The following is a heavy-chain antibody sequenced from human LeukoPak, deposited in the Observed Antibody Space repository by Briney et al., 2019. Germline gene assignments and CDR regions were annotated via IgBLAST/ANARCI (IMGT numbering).Heavy chain of an antibody. D-gene: IGHD5-12*01. Sequence: GGSLRLSCAASGFTFSSYAMHWVRQAPGKGLEWVAVISYDGSNKYYADSVKGRFTISRDNSKNTLYLQMNSLRAEDTAVYYCARPTGGYSRGANFDYWGQGTLVTVSS. J-gene: IGHJ4*02. CDR1: GFTFSSYA. CDR3: ARPTGGYSRGANFDY. V-gene: IGHV3-30*04. CDR2: ISYDGSNK.